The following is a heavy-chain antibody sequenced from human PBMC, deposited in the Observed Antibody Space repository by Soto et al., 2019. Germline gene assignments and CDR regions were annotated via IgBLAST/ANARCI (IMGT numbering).Heavy chain of an antibody. J-gene: IGHJ4*02. V-gene: IGHV4-59*01. CDR3: ARGVSFQRLYYFDY. D-gene: IGHD1-1*01. Sequence: SETLSLTCTVSGGSISSYYWSWIRQPPGKGLEWIGYIYYSGSTNYNPSLKSRVTISVDTSKNQFSLKLSSVTAADTAVYYCARGVSFQRLYYFDYWGQGTLVTVSS. CDR1: GGSISSYY. CDR2: IYYSGST.